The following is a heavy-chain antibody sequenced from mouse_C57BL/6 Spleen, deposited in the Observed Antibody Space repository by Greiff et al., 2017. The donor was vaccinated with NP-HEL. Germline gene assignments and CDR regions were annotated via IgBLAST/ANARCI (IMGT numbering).Heavy chain of an antibody. D-gene: IGHD2-4*01. CDR3: AREDYDSLYAMDY. J-gene: IGHJ4*01. Sequence: VQLQQSGPELVKPGASVKISCKASGYSFTSYYIHWVKQRPGQGLEWIGWIYPGSGNTKYNEKFKGKATLTADTSSSTAYMQLSSLTSEDSAVYYCAREDYDSLYAMDYCGQGTSVTVSS. V-gene: IGHV1-66*01. CDR1: GYSFTSYY. CDR2: IYPGSGNT.